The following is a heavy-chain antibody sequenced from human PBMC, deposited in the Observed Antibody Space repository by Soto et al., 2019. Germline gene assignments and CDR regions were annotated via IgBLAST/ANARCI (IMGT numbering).Heavy chain of an antibody. J-gene: IGHJ5*01. CDR3: ARLGLKTTKDFATGYDKWFDT. Sequence: ASVKVSCKASGYTFTDYFIHWVRQAPGQGFEWMGWINPKSRGTNYAQKFQGRLTMTSETSTSTVFMEVTRLESADTAIYFCARLGLKTTKDFATGYDKWFDTWGQ. CDR1: GYTFTDYF. CDR2: INPKSRGT. D-gene: IGHD3-9*01. V-gene: IGHV1-2*02.